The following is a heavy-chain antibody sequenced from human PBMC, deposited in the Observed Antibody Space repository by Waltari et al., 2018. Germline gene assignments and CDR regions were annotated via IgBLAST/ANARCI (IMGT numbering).Heavy chain of an antibody. Sequence: EVQLVESGGGLIQPGGSLRLSCAASGFTVSSNYMSWVRQAHGRGLEWVSVIYSGGSTYYADSVKGRFTISRDNSKNTLYLQMNSLRAEDTAVYYCARFKTSSWYSLPHYGMDVWGQGTTVTVSS. CDR3: ARFKTSSWYSLPHYGMDV. V-gene: IGHV3-53*01. CDR2: IYSGGST. J-gene: IGHJ6*02. CDR1: GFTVSSNY. D-gene: IGHD6-13*01.